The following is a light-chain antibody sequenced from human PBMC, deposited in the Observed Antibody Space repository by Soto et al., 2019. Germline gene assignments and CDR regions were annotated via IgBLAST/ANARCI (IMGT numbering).Light chain of an antibody. CDR1: SSDVGGYDY. CDR2: EVT. Sequence: QSALTQPPSASGSPGQTVTISCTGTSSDVGGYDYVSRYQQHPGEAPKLIIYEVTKRPSGVPDRFSGSKSGNTASLTVSGLQAEDEADYHCASYAGGKNFYVFGTGTKVTVL. CDR3: ASYAGGKNFYV. V-gene: IGLV2-8*01. J-gene: IGLJ1*01.